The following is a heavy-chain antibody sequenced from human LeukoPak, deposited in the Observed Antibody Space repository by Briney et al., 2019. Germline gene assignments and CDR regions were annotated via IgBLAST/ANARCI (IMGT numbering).Heavy chain of an antibody. CDR3: AKGPRQQLVTRFDN. D-gene: IGHD6-13*01. CDR1: GFTFSTHA. CDR2: ISASGGST. J-gene: IGHJ4*02. V-gene: IGHV3-23*01. Sequence: PGGSLRLSCAASGFTFSTHAMSWLRQAPGNGLEWVSDISASGGSTYYADSVKGRFTVSRDNSTNTLYLQMSSLRADDTAVYYCAKGPRQQLVTRFDNWGQGTLVTVSS.